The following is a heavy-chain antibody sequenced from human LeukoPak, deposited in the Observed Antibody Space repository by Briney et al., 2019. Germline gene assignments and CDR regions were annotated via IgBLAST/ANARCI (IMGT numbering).Heavy chain of an antibody. V-gene: IGHV3-48*02. CDR2: IDGSGDTI. CDR3: SRRFDC. J-gene: IGHJ4*02. Sequence: GESLRFSCAASGFTFSDYSMNWVRQAPGKGLEWVSYIDGSGDTIYYADSVKGRFTISRDNAKNSLDLQMNSLRDEVTAVYYCSRRFDCWGQGTLVTVSS. CDR1: GFTFSDYS.